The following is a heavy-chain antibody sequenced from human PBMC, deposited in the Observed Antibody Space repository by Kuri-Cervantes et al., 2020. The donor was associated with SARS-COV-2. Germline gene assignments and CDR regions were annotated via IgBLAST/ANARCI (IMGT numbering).Heavy chain of an antibody. J-gene: IGHJ4*02. CDR2: IYHSGST. Sequence: GSLRLSCTVSGGSISSSSYYWGWIRQPPGKGLEWIGSIYHSGSTYYNPSLKSRVTISVDTSKNQFSLKLSSVTAADTAVYYCARVDDSSGGRVDYWGQGTLVTVSS. CDR1: GGSISSSSYY. D-gene: IGHD3-22*01. CDR3: ARVDDSSGGRVDY. V-gene: IGHV4-39*07.